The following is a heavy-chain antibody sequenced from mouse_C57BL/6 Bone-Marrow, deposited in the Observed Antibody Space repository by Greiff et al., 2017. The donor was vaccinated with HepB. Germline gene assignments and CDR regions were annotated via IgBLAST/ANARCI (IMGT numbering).Heavy chain of an antibody. D-gene: IGHD1-1*01. CDR2: IRSKSNNYAT. Sequence: EVMLVESGGGLVQPKGSLKLSCAASGFSFNTYAMNWVRQAPGKGLEWVARIRSKSNNYATYYADSVKDRFTISRDDSESMLYLQMNNLKTEDTAMYYCVREGNYGSRFDYWGQGTTLTVSS. CDR1: GFSFNTYA. CDR3: VREGNYGSRFDY. V-gene: IGHV10-1*01. J-gene: IGHJ2*01.